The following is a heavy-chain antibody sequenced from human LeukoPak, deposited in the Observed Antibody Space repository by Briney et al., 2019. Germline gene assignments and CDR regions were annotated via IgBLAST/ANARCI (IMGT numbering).Heavy chain of an antibody. CDR2: IYHSGST. D-gene: IGHD1-26*01. V-gene: IGHV4-59*12. CDR3: ARVYRGRQVGAFDI. J-gene: IGHJ3*02. CDR1: GGSISSYY. Sequence: SETLSLTCTVSGGSISSYYWSWIRQPPGKGLEWIGYIYHSGSTYYNPSLKSRVTISVDRSKNQFSLKLSSVTAADTAVYYCARVYRGRQVGAFDIWGQGTMVTVSS.